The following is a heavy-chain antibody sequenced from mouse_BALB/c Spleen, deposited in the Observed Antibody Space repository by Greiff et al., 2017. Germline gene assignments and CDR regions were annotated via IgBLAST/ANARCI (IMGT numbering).Heavy chain of an antibody. CDR2: IYPGSGST. V-gene: IGHV1-55*01. CDR1: GYNFTSYW. J-gene: IGHJ1*01. Sequence: VQLQQPGAELVKPGTSVKLSCKASGYNFTSYWINWVKLRPGQGLEWIGDIYPGSGSTNYNEKFKSKATLTVDTSSSTAYMQLSSLASEDSALYYCARLITTEYFDVWGAGTTVTVSS. CDR3: ARLITTEYFDV. D-gene: IGHD1-1*01.